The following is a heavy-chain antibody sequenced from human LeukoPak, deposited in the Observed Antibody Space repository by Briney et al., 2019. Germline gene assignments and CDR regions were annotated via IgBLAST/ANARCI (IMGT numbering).Heavy chain of an antibody. CDR3: AKDLWRPDYYYGMDV. D-gene: IGHD3-16*01. Sequence: GGSLRLSCAASGFTFSSYSMNWVRQAPGKGLEWVSSISSSSSYIYYADSVKGRFTISRDNAKNSLYLQMNSLRAEDTALYYCAKDLWRPDYYYGMDVWGQGTTVTVSS. CDR1: GFTFSSYS. V-gene: IGHV3-21*04. J-gene: IGHJ6*02. CDR2: ISSSSSYI.